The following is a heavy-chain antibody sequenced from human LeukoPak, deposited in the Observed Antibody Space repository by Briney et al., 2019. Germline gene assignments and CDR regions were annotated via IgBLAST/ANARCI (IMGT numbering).Heavy chain of an antibody. J-gene: IGHJ6*02. CDR3: ARAPGSYYDSSGYYSYYYYYGMDV. Sequence: GASVKVSCTASGYTFTGYYMHWVRQAPGQGLEWMGWINPNSGGTNYAQKFQGRVAMTRDTSISTAYMELSRLRSDDTAVYYCARAPGSYYDSSGYYSYYYYYGMDVWGQGTTVTVSS. V-gene: IGHV1-2*02. D-gene: IGHD3-22*01. CDR2: INPNSGGT. CDR1: GYTFTGYY.